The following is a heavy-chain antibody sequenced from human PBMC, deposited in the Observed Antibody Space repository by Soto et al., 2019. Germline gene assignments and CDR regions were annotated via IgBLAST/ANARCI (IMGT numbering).Heavy chain of an antibody. CDR1: GFTFSSYD. V-gene: IGHV3-13*04. Sequence: LRLSCSASGFTFSSYDMHWVRQGPGKGLEWVSAIGTAGDTNYAGSVKGRFTISRENAKDSLYLQMNSLRAGDTAIYFCARAIGPTLFDYWGQGTLVTVSS. J-gene: IGHJ4*02. CDR2: IGTAGDT. CDR3: ARAIGPTLFDY. D-gene: IGHD3-22*01.